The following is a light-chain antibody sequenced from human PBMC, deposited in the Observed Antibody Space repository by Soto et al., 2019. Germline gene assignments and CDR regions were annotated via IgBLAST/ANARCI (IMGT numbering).Light chain of an antibody. CDR3: QHLSGYPRT. CDR2: PAS. Sequence: IQLTQSPSSLSASVGDRVTITCRASQGISTYLALYQQKPGKAPNLLIYPASTLQSGVPLRFSGSGSGTDFTLTISSLQPEDFATYFCQHLSGYPRTFGQGTKVDIK. CDR1: QGISTY. V-gene: IGKV1-9*01. J-gene: IGKJ1*01.